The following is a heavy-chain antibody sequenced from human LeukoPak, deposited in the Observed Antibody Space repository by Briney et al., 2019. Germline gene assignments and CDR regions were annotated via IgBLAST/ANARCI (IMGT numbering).Heavy chain of an antibody. CDR2: ISSSSSYI. CDR1: GFSFSSYS. D-gene: IGHD6-19*01. Sequence: GGSLRLSCAASGFSFSSYSMSWVRQAPGKGLEWVSSISSSSSYIYYADSVKGRFTISRDNAKNSLYLQMNSLRAEDTAVYYCARDREYSSGYLDYWGQGTLVTVSS. V-gene: IGHV3-21*01. J-gene: IGHJ4*02. CDR3: ARDREYSSGYLDY.